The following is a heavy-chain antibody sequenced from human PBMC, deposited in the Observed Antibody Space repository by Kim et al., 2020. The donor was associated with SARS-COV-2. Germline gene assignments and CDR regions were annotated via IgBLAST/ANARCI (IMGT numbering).Heavy chain of an antibody. V-gene: IGHV3-30*18. J-gene: IGHJ4*02. Sequence: GGSLRLSCAASGFTFSSYGMHWVRQAPGKGLEWVAVISYDGSNKYYADSVKGRFTISRDNSKNTLYLQMNSPRDEDTAVYYCAKDPGWYSSGWYYFDYWGQGTLVTVSS. CDR3: AKDPGWYSSGWYYFDY. D-gene: IGHD6-19*01. CDR2: ISYDGSNK. CDR1: GFTFSSYG.